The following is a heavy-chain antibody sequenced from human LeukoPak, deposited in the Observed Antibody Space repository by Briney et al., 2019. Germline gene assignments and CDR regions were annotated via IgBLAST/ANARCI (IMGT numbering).Heavy chain of an antibody. Sequence: PGGSLRLSCAASGFTVSSNYMSWVRQAPGKGLEWVSVIYSGGSTYYADSVKGRFTISRDNSKNTLYLQMNSLRAEDTAVYYCARWSTRGAFDIWGQGTMVTVSS. CDR2: IYSGGST. D-gene: IGHD1-26*01. CDR3: ARWSTRGAFDI. CDR1: GFTVSSNY. J-gene: IGHJ3*02. V-gene: IGHV3-53*01.